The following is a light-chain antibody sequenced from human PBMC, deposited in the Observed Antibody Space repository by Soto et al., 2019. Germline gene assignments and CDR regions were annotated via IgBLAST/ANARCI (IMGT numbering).Light chain of an antibody. V-gene: IGLV2-14*01. CDR2: EVS. Sequence: QSALTQPASVSGSPGQSITISCTGTSSDVGGYNYVSWYQQHPGKAPKLIIYEVSNRPSGVSNRFSGSQSGNTASLTISGLQAEDEADDYCSSYTSSSTRVFGGGTKLTVL. CDR3: SSYTSSSTRV. J-gene: IGLJ2*01. CDR1: SSDVGGYNY.